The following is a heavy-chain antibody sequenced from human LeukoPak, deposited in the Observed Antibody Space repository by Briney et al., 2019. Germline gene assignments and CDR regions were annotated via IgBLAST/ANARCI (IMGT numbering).Heavy chain of an antibody. CDR1: GFTFSSYA. CDR2: ISGSGGST. J-gene: IGHJ4*02. Sequence: GGSLRLSCAASGFTFSSYAMSWVRQAPGKGLDWVSAISGSGGSTYYADSVKGRFTISRDNSKNTLYLQMNSLRAEDTAVYYCARGGTRIAVAGPLDYWGQGTLVTVSS. D-gene: IGHD6-19*01. CDR3: ARGGTRIAVAGPLDY. V-gene: IGHV3-23*01.